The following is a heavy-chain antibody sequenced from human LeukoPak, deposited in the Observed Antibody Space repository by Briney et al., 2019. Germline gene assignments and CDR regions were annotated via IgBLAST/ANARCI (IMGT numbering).Heavy chain of an antibody. D-gene: IGHD3-22*01. CDR3: AKGSSSGTVDY. J-gene: IGHJ4*02. CDR2: ISYDGTNK. V-gene: IGHV3-30*18. CDR1: GFTFSNYD. Sequence: PGRPLRLSCAASGFTFSNYDMHWVRQAPGKGLEWVAFISYDGTNKYYADSVKGRFTFSRDNSKYTLYLQMNSLRAEDTAVYYCAKGSSSGTVDYWGQGTLVAVSS.